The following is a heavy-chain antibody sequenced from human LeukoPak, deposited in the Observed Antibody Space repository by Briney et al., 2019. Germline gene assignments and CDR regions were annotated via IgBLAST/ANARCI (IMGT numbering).Heavy chain of an antibody. CDR1: GFTFSSYG. CDR3: AAWNYYGSGSYIRSGAFDI. D-gene: IGHD3-10*01. Sequence: PGGSLRLSCAASGFTFSSYGMHWVRQVPGKGLEWVAVIWYDGGNKYYADSVKGRFTISRDNSKNTLYLQMNSLRAEDTAVYYCAAWNYYGSGSYIRSGAFDIWGQGTMVTVSS. V-gene: IGHV3-33*08. CDR2: IWYDGGNK. J-gene: IGHJ3*02.